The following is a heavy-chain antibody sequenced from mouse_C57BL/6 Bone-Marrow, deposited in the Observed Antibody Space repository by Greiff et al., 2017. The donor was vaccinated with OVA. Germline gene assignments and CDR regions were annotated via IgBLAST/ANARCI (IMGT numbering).Heavy chain of an antibody. CDR2: ISDGGSYT. J-gene: IGHJ4*01. CDR3: ARTRTGYYAMDY. D-gene: IGHD4-1*01. Sequence: EVQGVESGGGLVKPGGSLTLSCAASGFTFSSYAMSWVRQTPEKRLEWVATISDGGSYTYYPDNVKGRFTISRDNAKNNLYLQMSHLKSEDTAMYYCARTRTGYYAMDYWGQGTSVTVSS. CDR1: GFTFSSYA. V-gene: IGHV5-4*01.